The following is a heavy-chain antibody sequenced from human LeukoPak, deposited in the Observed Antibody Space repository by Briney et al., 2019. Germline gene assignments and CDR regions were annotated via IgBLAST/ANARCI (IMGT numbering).Heavy chain of an antibody. CDR2: IYSDNT. Sequence: GGSLRLSCTVSGFTVSSNSMSWVRQAPGKGLEWVSFIYSDNTHYSDSVKGRFTISRDNSKNTLYLQMNSLRAEDTAVYYCAREGGITVGSYGVDYWGQGTLVTVSS. V-gene: IGHV3-53*01. J-gene: IGHJ4*02. CDR3: AREGGITVGSYGVDY. CDR1: GFTVSSNS. D-gene: IGHD1-26*01.